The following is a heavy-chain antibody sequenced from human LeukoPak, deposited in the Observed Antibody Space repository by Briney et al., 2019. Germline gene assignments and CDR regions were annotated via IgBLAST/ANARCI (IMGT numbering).Heavy chain of an antibody. CDR2: MNPSGGST. D-gene: IGHD6-6*01. CDR1: GYTFTTYY. V-gene: IGHV1-46*01. Sequence: RGASVKVSCKASGYTFTTYYMHWVRQAPGQGLEWMGIMNPSGGSTSYAQKFQGRVTMTRDASTSTVYMELRSLRSEDTAMYYCARDEERYSSSSAFDSWGQGTLVTVSS. CDR3: ARDEERYSSSSAFDS. J-gene: IGHJ4*02.